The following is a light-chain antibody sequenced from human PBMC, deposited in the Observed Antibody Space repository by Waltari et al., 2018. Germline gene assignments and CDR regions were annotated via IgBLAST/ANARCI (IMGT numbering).Light chain of an antibody. V-gene: IGLV3-21*03. CDR1: NIGSKS. Sequence: SYVLTQPPSVSVAPGKTARITCGGNNIGSKSVHGYQQKPGQAPVLVVYDDSDRPSGIPERFSGSNSGNTATLTISRVEAGDEADYYCQVWDSSSDLNYVFGTGTKVTVL. J-gene: IGLJ1*01. CDR3: QVWDSSSDLNYV. CDR2: DDS.